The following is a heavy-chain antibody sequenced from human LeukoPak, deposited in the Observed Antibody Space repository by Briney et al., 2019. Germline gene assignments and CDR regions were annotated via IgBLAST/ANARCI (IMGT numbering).Heavy chain of an antibody. D-gene: IGHD6-19*01. CDR1: GFAFSSFN. CDR3: ARLYSSGGD. Sequence: GGSLRLSCVTSGFAFSSFNMNWVRQAPGKGLEWVSAISTSGSSRYYADSLKGRFTISRDNAKNSLSLQMNNLRAEDTAVYYCARLYSSGGDWGQGTLVTVSS. J-gene: IGHJ4*02. V-gene: IGHV3-21*04. CDR2: ISTSGSSR.